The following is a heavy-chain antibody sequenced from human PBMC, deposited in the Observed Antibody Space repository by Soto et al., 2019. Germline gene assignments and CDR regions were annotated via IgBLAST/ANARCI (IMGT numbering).Heavy chain of an antibody. V-gene: IGHV3-23*01. CDR2: IRGSGGST. CDR3: AKIPHSSSWYLDAFDI. D-gene: IGHD6-13*01. Sequence: VQLLESGGGLVQPGGSLRLSCAASGFTFSSYAMSWVRQAPGKGLEWVSAIRGSGGSTYYADSVKGRFAISRDNSKNTLYLQMNSLRAEDTAVYYCAKIPHSSSWYLDAFDIWGQGTMVTVSS. J-gene: IGHJ3*02. CDR1: GFTFSSYA.